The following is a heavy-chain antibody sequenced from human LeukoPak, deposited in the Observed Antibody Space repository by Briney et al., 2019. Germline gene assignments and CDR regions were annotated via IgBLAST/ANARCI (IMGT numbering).Heavy chain of an antibody. D-gene: IGHD2/OR15-2a*01. CDR3: AGHHPRNTVDF. CDR2: ISDIGSI. V-gene: IGHV4-59*08. Sequence: ETLSLTCTVSGGSIRSYYWSWIRQPPGKGLEWIAYISDIGSINYNPSLKSRVTISLDTSKNQFSLKLSSVTAADTAVYYCAGHHPRNTVDFWGQGTLVTVSS. CDR1: GGSIRSYY. J-gene: IGHJ4*02.